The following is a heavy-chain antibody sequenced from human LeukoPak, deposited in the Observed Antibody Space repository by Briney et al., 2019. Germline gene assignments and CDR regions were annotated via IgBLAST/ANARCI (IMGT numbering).Heavy chain of an antibody. V-gene: IGHV4-59*01. D-gene: IGHD6-19*01. Sequence: SETLSLTCTVSGGSISSYYWSWIRQPPGKGLEWIGYIYYSGSTNYNPSLKSRVTISVDTSKNQFSLKLSSVTAADTAVYYCARAVADHYYYGMDVWGQGTTVTVS. CDR2: IYYSGST. CDR3: ARAVADHYYYGMDV. J-gene: IGHJ6*02. CDR1: GGSISSYY.